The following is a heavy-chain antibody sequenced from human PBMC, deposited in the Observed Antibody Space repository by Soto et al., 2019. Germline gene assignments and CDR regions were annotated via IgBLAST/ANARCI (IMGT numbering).Heavy chain of an antibody. J-gene: IGHJ5*02. D-gene: IGHD6-6*01. CDR3: ARSSIAAPRNWFDP. Sequence: VGSLRLSCAASGFTFSSYWMSWVRQAPGKGLEWVANIKQDRSEKYYVDSVKGRFTISRDNAKNSLYLQMNSLRAEDTAVYYCARSSIAAPRNWFDPWAQGTLVTVSS. CDR1: GFTFSSYW. CDR2: IKQDRSEK. V-gene: IGHV3-7*01.